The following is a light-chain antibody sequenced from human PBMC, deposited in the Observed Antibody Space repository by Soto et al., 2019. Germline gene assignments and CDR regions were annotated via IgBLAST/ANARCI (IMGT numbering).Light chain of an antibody. CDR3: SSYTSSSTYV. V-gene: IGLV2-14*01. Sequence: ALTQPASVSGSPGQSITISCTGTSSDVGVYNHVSWYQHHPGKAPQLMIYEVTNRPSGVSHRFSGSKSGNTASLTISGLQAEDEAHYYCSSYTSSSTYVFGTGTKVTVL. CDR1: SSDVGVYNH. J-gene: IGLJ1*01. CDR2: EVT.